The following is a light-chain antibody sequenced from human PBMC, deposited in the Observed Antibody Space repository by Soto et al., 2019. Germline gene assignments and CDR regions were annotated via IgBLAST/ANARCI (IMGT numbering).Light chain of an antibody. CDR3: QQYSNLIT. V-gene: IGKV1-27*01. J-gene: IGKJ5*01. CDR1: QGISNY. Sequence: DIQMTQSPSSLSASVGDRVTITCRGSQGISNYLAWYQQKPGKVPKLLIYAASTLQSGVPSRFSGSGSGTDFTLTISSLQPEDVGNYYCQQYSNLITFGQGTRLEI. CDR2: AAS.